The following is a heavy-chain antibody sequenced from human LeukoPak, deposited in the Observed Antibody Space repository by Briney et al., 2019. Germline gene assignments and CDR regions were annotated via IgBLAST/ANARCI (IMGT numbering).Heavy chain of an antibody. Sequence: ASVKVSCKASGYTFTSYGIIWVRQAPGQGLEWMGWISAYNGNTNYAQKLQGRVTMTTDTSTSTAYMELRSLRSDDTAVYYCAREFDILTGYYGPGLDYWGQGTLVTVSS. D-gene: IGHD3-9*01. CDR1: GYTFTSYG. J-gene: IGHJ4*02. CDR3: AREFDILTGYYGPGLDY. CDR2: ISAYNGNT. V-gene: IGHV1-18*01.